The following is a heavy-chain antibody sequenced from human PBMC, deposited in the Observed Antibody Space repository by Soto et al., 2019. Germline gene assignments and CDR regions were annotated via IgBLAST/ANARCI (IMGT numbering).Heavy chain of an antibody. V-gene: IGHV3-23*01. D-gene: IGHD2-21*01. CDR1: GFTFSHYV. CDR3: AKVRASYLSASYFYYGLEV. Sequence: GGSLRLSCAASGFTFSHYVLSWVRQAPGGGLEWVSSISGSGSSVYLADSVRGRFAMSRDLSTNTVSLQMNSLIVEDTAIYYCAKVRASYLSASYFYYGLEVWGQGTTVTVSS. CDR2: ISGSGSSV. J-gene: IGHJ6*02.